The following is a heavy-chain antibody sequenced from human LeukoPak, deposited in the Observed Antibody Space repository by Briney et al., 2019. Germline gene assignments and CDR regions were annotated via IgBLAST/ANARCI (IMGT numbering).Heavy chain of an antibody. Sequence: GGSLRLSCAASGFTFSSYWMSWVRQAPGKGLEWVANIKQDGSEKYYVDSVKGRFTISRDNAKNSLYLQMNSLRAEDTAVYYCARTLGSSSTSSALDSWGQGTLVTVSS. V-gene: IGHV3-7*01. CDR1: GFTFSSYW. CDR2: IKQDGSEK. J-gene: IGHJ4*02. CDR3: ARTLGSSSTSSALDS. D-gene: IGHD2-2*01.